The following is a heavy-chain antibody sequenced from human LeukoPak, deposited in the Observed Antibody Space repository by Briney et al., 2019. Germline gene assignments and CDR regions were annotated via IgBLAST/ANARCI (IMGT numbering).Heavy chain of an antibody. J-gene: IGHJ4*02. Sequence: ASVKVSCKVSGYTLTELSMHWVRQAPGKGLEWMGGFDPEDGETIYAQKFQGRVTMTGDTSTDTAYMELSSLRSEDTAVYYCATASDYHSPMFVYWGQGTLVTVSS. CDR3: ATASDYHSPMFVY. CDR2: FDPEDGET. V-gene: IGHV1-24*01. D-gene: IGHD4-11*01. CDR1: GYTLTELS.